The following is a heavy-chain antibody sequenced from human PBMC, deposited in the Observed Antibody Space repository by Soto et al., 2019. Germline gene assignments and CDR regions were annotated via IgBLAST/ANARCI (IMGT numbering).Heavy chain of an antibody. J-gene: IGHJ5*02. D-gene: IGHD2-15*01. CDR3: ARGIATGQLDP. Sequence: ASVKGSFKASGYTFTRYTMNWLRQAPGQRLEWMGWINPDNGNTKSSQKFQDRVIITRDTSASTAYMDLSRLRSEDTAVYYCARGIATGQLDPWGQGTLVTVSS. CDR1: GYTFTRYT. CDR2: INPDNGNT. V-gene: IGHV1-3*01.